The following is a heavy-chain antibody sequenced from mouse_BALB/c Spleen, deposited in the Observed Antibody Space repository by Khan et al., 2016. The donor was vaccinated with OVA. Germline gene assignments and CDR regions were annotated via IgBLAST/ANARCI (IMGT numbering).Heavy chain of an antibody. V-gene: IGHV1-54*01. CDR2: INPGSGGT. CDR3: SSTGDGVGAY. D-gene: IGHD1-1*01. J-gene: IGHJ3*01. Sequence: QVQLQQSGAELVRPGTSVKVSCKASGYAFSSYLIEWLKQRPGQGLEWIGVINPGSGGTKYNEKFKDKATLTADTSSSTAYMQLSSLTSDDSAVYFCSSTGDGVGAYWGPGTLVTVSA. CDR1: GYAFSSYL.